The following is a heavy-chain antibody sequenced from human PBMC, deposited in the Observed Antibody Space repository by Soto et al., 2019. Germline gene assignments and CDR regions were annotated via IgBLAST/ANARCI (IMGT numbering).Heavy chain of an antibody. CDR2: IWHDGGNK. V-gene: IGHV3-33*01. CDR1: GFTFSSYG. CDR3: ARDGDVNTGFGKDY. Sequence: QVQLVESGGGVVQPGRSLRLSCAASGFTFSSYGMHWVRQAPGKGLEWVAFIWHDGGNKFYAESVKGRFTISRDNSKNTLYLQMTSLSAEGTAMYYCARDGDVNTGFGKDYWGQGTLVTVS. J-gene: IGHJ4*02. D-gene: IGHD3-16*01.